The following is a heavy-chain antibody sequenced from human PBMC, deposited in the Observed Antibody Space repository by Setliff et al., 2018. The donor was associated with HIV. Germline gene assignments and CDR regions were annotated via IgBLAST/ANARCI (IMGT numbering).Heavy chain of an antibody. Sequence: PSETLSLTCSVSGGSISSLYWSWIRQPPGKGLEWIGSIHYSGTTNYNPSLKSRLTISIDTSKTQFSLKLSSVTAADTAVYYCASRVYYYDDSATLREEGFVPWGQGTLVTVSS. V-gene: IGHV4-59*08. D-gene: IGHD3-22*01. CDR2: IHYSGTT. CDR3: ASRVYYYDDSATLREEGFVP. J-gene: IGHJ5*02. CDR1: GGSISSLY.